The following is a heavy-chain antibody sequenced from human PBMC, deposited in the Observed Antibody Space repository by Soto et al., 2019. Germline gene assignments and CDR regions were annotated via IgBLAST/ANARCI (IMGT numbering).Heavy chain of an antibody. Sequence: LRLSCAASGFTFSSYAMHWVRQAPGKGLEWVAVISYDGSNKYYADSVKGRFTISRDNSKNTLYLQMNSLRVEDTALYYCARGDAPSGYSSSWYFDYWGQGTLVTVSS. CDR1: GFTFSSYA. CDR3: ARGDAPSGYSSSWYFDY. CDR2: ISYDGSNK. J-gene: IGHJ4*02. V-gene: IGHV3-30-3*01. D-gene: IGHD6-13*01.